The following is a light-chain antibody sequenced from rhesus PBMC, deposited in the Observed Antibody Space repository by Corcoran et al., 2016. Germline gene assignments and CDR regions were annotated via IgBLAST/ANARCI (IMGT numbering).Light chain of an antibody. Sequence: DIQMTQSPSSLSASVGDKVTITCRASQGISSWLAWYQQKPGKAPKLLIYKASSMQSGVPSRFRGSGSGTDCTLTISSLQPEDFATYYCLQYSSSPWTFGQGTKVEIK. V-gene: IGKV1-22*01. CDR1: QGISSW. CDR3: LQYSSSPWT. CDR2: KAS. J-gene: IGKJ1*01.